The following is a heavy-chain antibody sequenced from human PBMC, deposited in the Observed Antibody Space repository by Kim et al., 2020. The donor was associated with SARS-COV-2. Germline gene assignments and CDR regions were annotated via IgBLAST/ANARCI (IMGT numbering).Heavy chain of an antibody. V-gene: IGHV4-31*03. CDR3: ARVGGRRDSGSYPPDY. CDR1: GVSLSGGYY. D-gene: IGHD3-10*01. CDR2: IFYAGRT. Sequence: SETLSLTCTVSGVSLSGGYYWSWIRQLPGKGLQFIGFIFYAGRTKYNPSLESRVSMSVDRSTNQFSLKVNSVTAADTAVYFCARVGGRRDSGSYPPDYWGQETLVTVSS. J-gene: IGHJ4*02.